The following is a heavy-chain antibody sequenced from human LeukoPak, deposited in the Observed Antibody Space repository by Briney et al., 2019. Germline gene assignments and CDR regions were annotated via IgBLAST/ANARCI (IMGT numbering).Heavy chain of an antibody. J-gene: IGHJ6*03. CDR2: INPNSGGT. V-gene: IGHV1-2*02. CDR1: GYTFTGYY. CDR3: ARDYYDPLDYYYMDV. D-gene: IGHD3-22*01. Sequence: ASVKVSCKASGYTFTGYYMHWVRQAPGQGLEWMGWINPNSGGTNYAQKFQGRVTMTRDMSISTAYMELSRLRSDDTAVYYCARDYYDPLDYYYMDVWGKGTTVTVSS.